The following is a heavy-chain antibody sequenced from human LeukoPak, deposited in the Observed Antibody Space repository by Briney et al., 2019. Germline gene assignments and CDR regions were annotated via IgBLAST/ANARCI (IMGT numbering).Heavy chain of an antibody. V-gene: IGHV5-51*01. CDR2: IYPGDSDT. D-gene: IGHD3-10*01. Sequence: GESLKISCKGSGYSFTSFWIGWVRQMPGKGLEWMGIIYPGDSDTRYSPSFQDQVTISADKSINTAYLQWSSLKASDTAMYYCARQRLRGISYFGFWGQGTLVTVSS. CDR3: ARQRLRGISYFGF. J-gene: IGHJ4*02. CDR1: GYSFTSFW.